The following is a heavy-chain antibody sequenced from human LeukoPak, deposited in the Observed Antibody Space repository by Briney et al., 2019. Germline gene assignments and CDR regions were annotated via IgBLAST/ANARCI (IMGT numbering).Heavy chain of an antibody. V-gene: IGHV1-46*01. J-gene: IGHJ6*03. Sequence: ASVKVSCKASGYTFTSYYMHWVRQAPGQGLEWMGIINPSGGSTSYAQKFQGRVTMTRDTSTSTVYMELSSLRSEDTAVYYCARAMVRGVKGYYYYMDVWGKGTTVTISS. CDR1: GYTFTSYY. CDR3: ARAMVRGVKGYYYYMDV. CDR2: INPSGGST. D-gene: IGHD3-10*01.